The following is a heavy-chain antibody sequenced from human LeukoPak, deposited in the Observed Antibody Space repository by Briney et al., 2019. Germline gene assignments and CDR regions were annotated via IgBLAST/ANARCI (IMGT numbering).Heavy chain of an antibody. D-gene: IGHD3-10*01. CDR1: GCTFSSYW. J-gene: IGHJ4*02. CDR2: INSDGSST. CDR3: ARVGVRLGAFDY. Sequence: PGGSLRLSCAASGCTFSSYWMHWVRQAGGKGLVWVSRINSDGSSTSYADSVKGRFTISRDNAKNTLYLQMNSLRAEDTAVYYCARVGVRLGAFDYWGQGTLVTVSS. V-gene: IGHV3-74*01.